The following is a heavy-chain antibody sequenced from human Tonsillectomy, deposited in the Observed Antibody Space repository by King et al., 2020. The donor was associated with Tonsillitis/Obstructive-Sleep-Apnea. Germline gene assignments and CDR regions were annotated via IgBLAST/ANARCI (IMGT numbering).Heavy chain of an antibody. CDR2: IIPIFNIA. CDR3: ARDAGYCTTPSCYNPLDY. J-gene: IGHJ4*02. CDR1: GGTFSGYA. Sequence: VQLVESGAEVKKPGSSVKVSCKASGGTFSGYAINWVRQAPGQGLEWMGRIIPIFNIANYAQKFQGRVTITADKSTSTVYMELNSLRSEDTAMYYCARDAGYCTTPSCYNPLDYWGQGTLVTVSS. V-gene: IGHV1-69*09. D-gene: IGHD2-2*02.